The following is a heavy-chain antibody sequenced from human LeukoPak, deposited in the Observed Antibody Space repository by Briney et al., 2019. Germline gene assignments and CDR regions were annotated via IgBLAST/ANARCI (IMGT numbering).Heavy chain of an antibody. V-gene: IGHV3-30-3*01. D-gene: IGHD3-16*02. CDR3: AKDPPDATFGGTIVPVYFQP. J-gene: IGHJ1*01. CDR1: GFIFSTHV. Sequence: PGGSLRLSCAASGFIFSTHVVHWVRQAPGKGLEWVAVMSSGGDIKIYTDSVKGRFTISRDNSKNTLYLQMNSLRPEDTAVYYCAKDPPDATFGGTIVPVYFQPWGQGTLVTVSS. CDR2: MSSGGDIK.